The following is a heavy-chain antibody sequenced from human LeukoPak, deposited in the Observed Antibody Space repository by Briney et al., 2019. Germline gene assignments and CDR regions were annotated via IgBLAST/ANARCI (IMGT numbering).Heavy chain of an antibody. J-gene: IGHJ3*02. Sequence: ASVKVSCKASGYTFTSYYMHWVRQAPGQGLEWMGIINPSGGSTTYGQKFQGRLTMTRDTSTSTAYMELSSLRSEDTAVYYCARDSSGYYYGHDAFDIWGQGTMVTVSS. CDR1: GYTFTSYY. CDR2: INPSGGST. V-gene: IGHV1-46*01. D-gene: IGHD3-22*01. CDR3: ARDSSGYYYGHDAFDI.